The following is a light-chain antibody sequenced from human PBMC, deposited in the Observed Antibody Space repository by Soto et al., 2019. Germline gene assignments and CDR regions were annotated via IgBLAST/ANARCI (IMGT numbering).Light chain of an antibody. CDR2: KXS. CDR3: QHYKMYPEA. J-gene: IGKJ1*01. CDR1: QTISSW. Sequence: EIHITPSHSTLYGSVGERVTITCPALQTISSWFSWYQQKPGKPPKXPXDKXSTLTIGCPSSLSGSGSGTEFTRTISSLQHDYCSIYYCQHYKMYPEAFGQVTNVDI. V-gene: IGKV1-5*03.